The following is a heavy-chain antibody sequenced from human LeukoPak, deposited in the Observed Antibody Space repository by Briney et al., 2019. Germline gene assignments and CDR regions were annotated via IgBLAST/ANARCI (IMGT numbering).Heavy chain of an antibody. CDR2: IDHSGRT. Sequence: PSETLSLTCAVYSKSVNGYYWNWIRQSPGKGLEWIGEIDHSGRTTYNPSLKSRVTISADTSKNQFSLKLSSVTAADTAVYYCARTRYYYNSRSYGAPYYFDYWGQGTLVTVSS. J-gene: IGHJ4*02. D-gene: IGHD3-10*01. CDR1: SKSVNGYY. V-gene: IGHV4-34*01. CDR3: ARTRYYYNSRSYGAPYYFDY.